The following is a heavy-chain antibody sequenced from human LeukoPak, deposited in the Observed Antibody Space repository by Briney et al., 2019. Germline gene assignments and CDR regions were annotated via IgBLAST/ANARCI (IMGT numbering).Heavy chain of an antibody. CDR1: GSTLSCSW. J-gene: IGHJ1*01. V-gene: IGHV3-74*01. CDR2: INSVVSIT. D-gene: IGHD5-18*01. CDR3: AGVGDPMDTEYFQH. Sequence: GGSLRLSCVPSGSTLSCSWMYWVRQAPGKGLVWVSRINSVVSITTYADSVKGRFTTSRDNAKRSLYLQMNSLRAEDTAVYYLAGVGDPMDTEYFQHWGQGTLVTVSS.